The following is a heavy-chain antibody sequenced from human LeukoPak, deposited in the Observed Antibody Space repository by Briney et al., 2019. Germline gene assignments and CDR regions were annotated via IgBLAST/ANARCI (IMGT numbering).Heavy chain of an antibody. CDR3: ASGSTAGEIRFLEWIFDY. V-gene: IGHV1-69*05. D-gene: IGHD3-3*01. J-gene: IGHJ4*02. CDR2: IIPIFGTA. CDR1: GGTFSSYA. Sequence: SVKVSCKASGGTFSSYAISWVRQAPGQVLEWMGGIIPIFGTANYAQKFQGRVTITTDESTSTAYIELSSLRSEDTAVYYCASGSTAGEIRFLEWIFDYWGQGTLVTVSS.